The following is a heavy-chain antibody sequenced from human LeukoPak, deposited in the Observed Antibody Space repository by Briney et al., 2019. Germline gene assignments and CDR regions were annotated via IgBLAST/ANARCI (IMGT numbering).Heavy chain of an antibody. D-gene: IGHD3-10*01. CDR2: ISGSGGST. V-gene: IGHV3-23*01. Sequence: GGSLRLSCAASGFTFSSYAMSWVRQAPGKGLEWVSAISGSGGSTYHADSVKGRFTISRDNSKNTLYLQMNSLRAEDTAVYYCAKDKGGSENYYYGSGSYDYWGQGTLVTVSS. CDR1: GFTFSSYA. CDR3: AKDKGGSENYYYGSGSYDY. J-gene: IGHJ4*02.